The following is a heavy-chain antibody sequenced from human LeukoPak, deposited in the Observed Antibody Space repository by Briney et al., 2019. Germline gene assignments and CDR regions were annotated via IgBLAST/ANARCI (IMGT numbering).Heavy chain of an antibody. CDR1: GGSISRGDYY. CDR2: THDSGNA. CDR3: PSAILTPSGFVWHFDL. D-gene: IGHD3-3*01. J-gene: IGHJ2*01. Sequence: PSETLSLTCTVSGGSISRGDYYWSWIRQHPGKGLEWSGYTHDSGNAYYNPSTKSRVTIYVDTSKSPFSLKLSSVTAADTAVYYCPSAILTPSGFVWHFDLWSRGTLVTVSS. V-gene: IGHV4-31*03.